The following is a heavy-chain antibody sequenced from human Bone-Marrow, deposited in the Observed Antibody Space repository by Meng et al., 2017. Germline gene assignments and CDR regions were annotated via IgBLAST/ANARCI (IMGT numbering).Heavy chain of an antibody. Sequence: QVQLQESGPGLVKPSQTLSLTCTVSGGSISSGGYYWSWIRQHPGKGLEWIGYIYYSGSTYYNPSLKSRVTISVDTSKNQFSLKLSSVTAADTAVYYCARGTYYYGSGSYLSPDYWGQGTLVTVSS. D-gene: IGHD3-10*01. J-gene: IGHJ4*02. CDR3: ARGTYYYGSGSYLSPDY. V-gene: IGHV4-31*03. CDR2: IYYSGST. CDR1: GGSISSGGYY.